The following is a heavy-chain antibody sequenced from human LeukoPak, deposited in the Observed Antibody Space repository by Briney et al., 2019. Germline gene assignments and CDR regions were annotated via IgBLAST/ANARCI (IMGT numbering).Heavy chain of an antibody. CDR1: GGSISSGDYY. CDR3: ARGYCSGGSCYYPMDV. V-gene: IGHV4-61*08. CDR2: VYYTGST. D-gene: IGHD2-15*01. Sequence: SQTLSLTCTVSGGSISSGDYYWSWIRQPPGKALEWFGFVYYTGSTNYNPSLKSRVTISIDTSKNQFSLKLSSVTAADTAVYYCARGYCSGGSCYYPMDVWGQGTTVTVSS. J-gene: IGHJ6*02.